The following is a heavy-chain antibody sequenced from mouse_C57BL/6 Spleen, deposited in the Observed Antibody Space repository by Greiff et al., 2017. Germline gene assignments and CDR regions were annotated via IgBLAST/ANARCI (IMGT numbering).Heavy chain of an antibody. V-gene: IGHV5-17*01. CDR1: GFTFSDYG. CDR3: ARDDGYSWFAD. D-gene: IGHD2-3*01. Sequence: DVMLVESGGGLVKPGGSLKLSCAASGFTFSDYGMHWVRQAPEKGLEWVAYISSGSSTIYYADTVKGRFTISRDNAKNTLFLQMTSLRSEDTAMYYCARDDGYSWFADWGQGTLVTVAA. CDR2: ISSGSSTI. J-gene: IGHJ3*01.